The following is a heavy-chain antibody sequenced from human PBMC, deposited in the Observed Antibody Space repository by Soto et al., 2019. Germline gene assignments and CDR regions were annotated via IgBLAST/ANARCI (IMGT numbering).Heavy chain of an antibody. J-gene: IGHJ4*02. Sequence: GGSLRLSCAASGFTFSSNYMSWVRQAPGKGLEWVSVINSVGSTHYADSVKGRFTISRDNSKNTLYLQMNSLRDEDTAVYYCASGTRATTYSSRRYPHYWGQGTLVTVSS. CDR2: INSVGST. V-gene: IGHV3-53*01. CDR1: GFTFSSNY. CDR3: ASGTRATTYSSRRYPHY. D-gene: IGHD6-19*01.